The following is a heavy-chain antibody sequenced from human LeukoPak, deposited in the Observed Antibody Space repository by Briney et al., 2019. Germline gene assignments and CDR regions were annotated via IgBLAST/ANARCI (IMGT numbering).Heavy chain of an antibody. Sequence: PGGSLRLSCAASGFTFSSYWMSWVRQAPGKGLEWVANIKQDGSEKYYVDSVKGRFTISRDNAKNSLYLQMNSLRAEDTAVYYCARGSLRFLEWLLDYYFDYWGQGTLVTVSS. D-gene: IGHD3-3*01. CDR1: GFTFSSYW. J-gene: IGHJ4*02. V-gene: IGHV3-7*01. CDR2: IKQDGSEK. CDR3: ARGSLRFLEWLLDYYFDY.